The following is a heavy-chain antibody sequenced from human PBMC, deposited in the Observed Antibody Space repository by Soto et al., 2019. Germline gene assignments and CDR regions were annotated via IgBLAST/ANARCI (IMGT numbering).Heavy chain of an antibody. D-gene: IGHD3-3*01. J-gene: IGHJ3*02. Sequence: GGSLKLSCAASGFTFISYAMHWVRQAPGKGLEWVAVISYDGSNKYYADSVKGRFTISRDNSKNTLYLQMNSLRAEDTAVYYCARDSLERGYDFHIWGQGTMVTVSS. CDR1: GFTFISYA. V-gene: IGHV3-30-3*01. CDR2: ISYDGSNK. CDR3: ARDSLERGYDFHI.